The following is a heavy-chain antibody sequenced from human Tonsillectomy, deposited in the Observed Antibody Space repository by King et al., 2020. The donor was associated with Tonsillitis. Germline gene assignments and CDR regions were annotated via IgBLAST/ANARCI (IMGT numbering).Heavy chain of an antibody. CDR3: VRDPGATAFDY. D-gene: IGHD3-10*01. Sequence: VQLQQSGPGLVKPSQTLSLTCAISGDSVSSNSVSWNWIRQSPSRGLEWLGRTYYRSKWYNGYAVFVKSRINITPDTSKNQFSLQLNSVPAEDTAVYYCVRDPGATAFDYWGQGTLVTVSS. V-gene: IGHV6-1*01. CDR2: TYYRSKWYN. J-gene: IGHJ4*02. CDR1: GDSVSSNSVS.